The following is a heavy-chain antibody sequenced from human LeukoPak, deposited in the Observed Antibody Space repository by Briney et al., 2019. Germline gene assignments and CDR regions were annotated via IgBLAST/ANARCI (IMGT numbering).Heavy chain of an antibody. CDR3: VRHPRYSTGWAIDY. V-gene: IGHV4-38-2*01. CDR2: MYHSGST. D-gene: IGHD6-19*01. J-gene: IGHJ4*02. Sequence: SETLSLTCAVSGYSISNAYYWGWIRQPPGKGLEWIASMYHSGSTYCNPSLKSRVTISVDTSKNQVSLKLNSVTAADTAVYYCVRHPRYSTGWAIDYWGQGTLVTVSS. CDR1: GYSISNAYY.